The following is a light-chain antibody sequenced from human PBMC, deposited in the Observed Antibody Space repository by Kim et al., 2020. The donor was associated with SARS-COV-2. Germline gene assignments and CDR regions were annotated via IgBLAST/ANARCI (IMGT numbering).Light chain of an antibody. J-gene: IGLJ1*01. CDR3: ASHGGYDYV. CDR2: EVT. Sequence: PGHAVAIPCSGTRGGLGSYKYVSWYQQHPAKSPKLIIYEVTKRPSGVPGRFSGSMSGNTASLTVSGLQAEDEADYYCASHGGYDYVFGTGTKVTVL. V-gene: IGLV2-8*01. CDR1: RGGLGSYKY.